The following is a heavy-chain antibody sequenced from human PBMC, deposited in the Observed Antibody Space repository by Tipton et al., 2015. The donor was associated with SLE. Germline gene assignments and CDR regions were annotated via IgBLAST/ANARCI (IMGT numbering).Heavy chain of an antibody. CDR2: ISYDGSNK. V-gene: IGHV3-30-3*01. Sequence: SLRLSCAASGFTFSSYAMHWVRQAPGKGLEWVAVISYDGSNKYYADSVKGRFTISRDNSKNTLYLQMNSLRAEDTAVYYCATPKDYWGQGTLVTVSS. J-gene: IGHJ4*02. CDR3: ATPKDY. CDR1: GFTFSSYA.